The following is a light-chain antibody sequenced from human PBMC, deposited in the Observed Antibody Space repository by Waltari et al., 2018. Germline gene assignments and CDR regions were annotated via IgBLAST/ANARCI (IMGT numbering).Light chain of an antibody. CDR2: GVN. V-gene: IGLV2-23*02. CDR1: SRDVWRYTL. J-gene: IGLJ2*01. CDR3: CSYAGSSTFV. Sequence: QSALTQPATVSGSPTQSITIPSTGPSRDVWRYTLASGYQQHPGRAPKLMIFGVNKRPSGISNRFSGSKSGNTASLTISGLQAEDEADYYCCSYAGSSTFVFGGGTKLTVL.